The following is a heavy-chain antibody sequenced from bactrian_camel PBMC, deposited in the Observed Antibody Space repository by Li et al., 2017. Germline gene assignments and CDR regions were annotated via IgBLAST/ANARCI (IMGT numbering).Heavy chain of an antibody. Sequence: HVQLVESGGGSVQTGGSLRLSCEASGGTVNDKCLGWFRQAPGNECEFVSAILTHGAAYYADAVKGRFTISHDSAENTVYLQMNSLTPEDTGLYYCAAGVLRPAPGIPFRPLLQYEYNYWGQGTQVTVS. CDR3: AAGVLRPAPGIPFRPLLQYEYNY. CDR2: ILTHGAA. CDR1: GGTVNDKC. J-gene: IGHJ4*01. D-gene: IGHD6*01. V-gene: IGHV3S53*01.